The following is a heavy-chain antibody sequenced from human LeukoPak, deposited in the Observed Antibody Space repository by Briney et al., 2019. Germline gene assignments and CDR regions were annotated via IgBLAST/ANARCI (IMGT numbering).Heavy chain of an antibody. CDR2: IYYSGST. D-gene: IGHD5-12*01. V-gene: IGHV4-59*01. Sequence: SETLSLTCTVSGGSIIGYCWTWVRQPPGKGLEWIGHIYYSGSTNYTPSLKSRVTMSVDTSKNQVSLRLTSGTAADTAVYYCARGRFRGYISILYYNTSNYYTVVCGKGTTVTVSS. CDR1: GGSIIGYC. CDR3: ARGRFRGYISILYYNTSNYYTVV. J-gene: IGHJ6*03.